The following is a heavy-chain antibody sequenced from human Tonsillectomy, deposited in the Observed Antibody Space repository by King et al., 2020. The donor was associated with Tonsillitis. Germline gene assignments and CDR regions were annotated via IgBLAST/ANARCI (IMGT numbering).Heavy chain of an antibody. Sequence: VQLVESGGGLIQPGGSLRLSCAASGVTVSSNYMSWVRQAPGKGLEWVSIIYSGGSTYYAASVKGRFTISRDNSKNTLFLQMDSLRAEDTAIYYCARDHPYYYMDVWGKGTTVTVSS. CDR2: IYSGGST. V-gene: IGHV3-53*01. CDR1: GVTVSSNY. J-gene: IGHJ6*03. CDR3: ARDHPYYYMDV.